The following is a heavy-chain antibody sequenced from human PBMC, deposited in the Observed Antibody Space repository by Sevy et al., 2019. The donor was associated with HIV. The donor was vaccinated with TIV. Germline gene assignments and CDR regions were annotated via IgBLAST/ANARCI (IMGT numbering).Heavy chain of an antibody. D-gene: IGHD4-17*01. J-gene: IGHJ3*02. V-gene: IGHV3-15*01. Sequence: GGSQRLSCAASGFTFSNTWMSWVRQAPGKGLELVGRIKSKYDGGTTDYAAPVIGRFTISRDDSKSTLYLRMNSLKIEDTAVYYCTTMGWHGGFDIWGQGAMVTVSS. CDR1: GFTFSNTW. CDR2: IKSKYDGGTT. CDR3: TTMGWHGGFDI.